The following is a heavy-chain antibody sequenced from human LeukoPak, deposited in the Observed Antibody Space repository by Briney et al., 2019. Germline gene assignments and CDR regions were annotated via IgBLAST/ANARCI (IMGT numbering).Heavy chain of an antibody. V-gene: IGHV3-53*01. CDR1: GLTVSSNY. D-gene: IGHD1-1*01. J-gene: IGHJ4*02. CDR2: IYSGGST. Sequence: GGSLRLSCAASGLTVSSNYMMWVRQAPGKGLEWVSVIYSGGSTYYADSVKGRFTISRDNSKNTLYLQMNSLSPEDTAVYYCAKGVLQVDWGLGTLVTVSS. CDR3: AKGVLQVD.